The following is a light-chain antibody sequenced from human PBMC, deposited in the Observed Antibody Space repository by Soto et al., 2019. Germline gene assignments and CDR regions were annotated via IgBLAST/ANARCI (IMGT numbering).Light chain of an antibody. CDR3: QAWDSGTVV. Sequence: SYELTQPPSVSVSPGQTANITCSGNTLGSKFVFWYQQKAGQSPMVVIYEDTKRPSGLPERFSGSNAGNTATLTISGTQAMDEAYYYCQAWDSGTVVFGGGTKLTVL. CDR1: TLGSKF. V-gene: IGLV3-1*01. J-gene: IGLJ2*01. CDR2: EDT.